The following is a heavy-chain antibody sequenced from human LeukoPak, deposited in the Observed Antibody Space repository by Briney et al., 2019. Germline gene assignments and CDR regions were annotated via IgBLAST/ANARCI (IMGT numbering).Heavy chain of an antibody. V-gene: IGHV4-4*07. D-gene: IGHD3-22*01. J-gene: IGHJ6*02. CDR2: IYTSGST. CDR1: GGSISSYY. Sequence: SETLSLTCTVSGGSISSYYWSWIRQPAGKGLEWIGRIYTSGSTNYNPSLKSRVTMSVDTSKNQFSLKLSSVTAAATAVYYCASAPMTYYYDSSGYATYYYYGMDVWGQGTTVTVSS. CDR3: ASAPMTYYYDSSGYATYYYYGMDV.